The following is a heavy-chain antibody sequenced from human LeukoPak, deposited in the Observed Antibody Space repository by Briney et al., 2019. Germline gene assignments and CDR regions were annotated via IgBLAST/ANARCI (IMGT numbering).Heavy chain of an antibody. CDR3: ARAVGPYDY. J-gene: IGHJ4*02. CDR1: GFTFSTYG. V-gene: IGHV3-33*08. CDR2: IWHDGSNK. Sequence: GGSLRLSCAASGFTFSTYGIHWVRQAPGNGLEWVAVIWHDGSNKYYADSVKGRFTISRDNSKNTLYLQMNSLRAEDTAVYFCARAVGPYDYWGQGTLVTVSS. D-gene: IGHD3-10*01.